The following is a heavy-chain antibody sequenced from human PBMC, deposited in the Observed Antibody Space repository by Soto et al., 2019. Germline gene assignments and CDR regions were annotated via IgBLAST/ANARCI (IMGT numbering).Heavy chain of an antibody. J-gene: IGHJ4*02. CDR2: IYYSGST. CDR1: GGSISSGGNY. CDR3: AREPSI. Sequence: QVQLQESGPGLVKPSQTLSLTCTVSGGSISSGGNYWNWIRQHPGKGLEWIGYIYYSGSTYYNPSLESRVPISVDTAKNQFSLKLSSVTAADTAVYYCAREPSIWGQGTLVTVSS. V-gene: IGHV4-31*03.